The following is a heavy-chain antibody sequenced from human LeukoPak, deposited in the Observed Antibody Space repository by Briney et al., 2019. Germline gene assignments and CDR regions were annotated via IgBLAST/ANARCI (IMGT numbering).Heavy chain of an antibody. Sequence: GASVKVSCKASGYTFTGYYMHWVRQAPGQGLEWMGRINPNSGGTNYAQKFQGRVTMTRDTSISKAYMELSRLRSDDTAVYYCARAAVELLWFGETLGYWGQGTLVTVSS. V-gene: IGHV1-2*06. J-gene: IGHJ4*02. D-gene: IGHD3-10*01. CDR2: INPNSGGT. CDR3: ARAAVELLWFGETLGY. CDR1: GYTFTGYY.